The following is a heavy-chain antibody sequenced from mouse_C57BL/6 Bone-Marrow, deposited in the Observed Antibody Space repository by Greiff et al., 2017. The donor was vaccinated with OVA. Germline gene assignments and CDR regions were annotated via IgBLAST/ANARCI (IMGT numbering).Heavy chain of an antibody. CDR2: ISSGSSTI. Sequence: EVQLQESGGGLVKPGGSLKLSCAASGFTFSDYGMHWVRQAPEKGLEWVAYISSGSSTIYYADTVKGRFTISRDNAKNTLFLQMTSLRSEDTAMYYCARSLEGFAYWGQGTLVTVSA. J-gene: IGHJ3*01. CDR3: ARSLEGFAY. D-gene: IGHD6-1*01. CDR1: GFTFSDYG. V-gene: IGHV5-17*01.